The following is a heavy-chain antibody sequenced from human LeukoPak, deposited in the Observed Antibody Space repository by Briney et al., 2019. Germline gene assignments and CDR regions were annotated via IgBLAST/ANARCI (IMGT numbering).Heavy chain of an antibody. CDR1: GFTFSSYW. CDR2: INSDGSST. D-gene: IGHD5-12*01. Sequence: GGSLRLSCAASGFTFSSYWMHWVRQAPGKGLVWVSRINSDGSSTSYADSVKGRFTISRDNAKNTLYLQMNSLRAEDTAVYYCAREARGSYFDYWGQGTLVTVSS. CDR3: AREARGSYFDY. J-gene: IGHJ4*02. V-gene: IGHV3-74*01.